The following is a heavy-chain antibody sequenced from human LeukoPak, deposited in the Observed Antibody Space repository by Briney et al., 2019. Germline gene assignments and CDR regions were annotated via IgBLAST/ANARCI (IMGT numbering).Heavy chain of an antibody. CDR1: GFTFSSYS. CDR2: ISSSSSYI. CDR3: ARDVWGSGWSRPPFDY. V-gene: IGHV3-21*01. D-gene: IGHD6-19*01. Sequence: GGSLRLSCAASGFTFSSYSMNWVRQAPGKGLEWVSSISSSSSYIYYADSVKGRFTISRDNAKNSLYLQMNSLRAEDTAVYYRARDVWGSGWSRPPFDYWGQRTLVTVSS. J-gene: IGHJ4*02.